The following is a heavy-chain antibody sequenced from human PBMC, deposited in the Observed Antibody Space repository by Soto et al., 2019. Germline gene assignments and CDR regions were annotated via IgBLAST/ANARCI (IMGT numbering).Heavy chain of an antibody. CDR3: AIGHSYGPSEH. Sequence: AAVKVSCKAPECTFSNYAINWVRQAPGQGLEWMGGIIPLLYTPTYARKFEDKVTIIADESTSTAYMDLSSLRSDDTALYYCAIGHSYGPSEHWGQGTLVTVSS. D-gene: IGHD5-18*01. V-gene: IGHV1-69*13. J-gene: IGHJ4*02. CDR1: ECTFSNYA. CDR2: IIPLLYTP.